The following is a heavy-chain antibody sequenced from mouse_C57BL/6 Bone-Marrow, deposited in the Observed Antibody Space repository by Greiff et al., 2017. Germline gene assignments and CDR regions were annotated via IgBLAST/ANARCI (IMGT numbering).Heavy chain of an antibody. CDR3: ASLDGY. D-gene: IGHD2-3*01. CDR2: ISSGGSYT. J-gene: IGHJ2*01. V-gene: IGHV5-6*02. CDR1: GFTFSSYG. Sequence: DVKLVESGGDLVKPGGSLKLSCAASGFTFSSYGMSWVRQTPDKRLEWVATISSGGSYTYYPDSVKGRFTISRDNAKNTLYLQMSSLKSADTAMYYCASLDGYWGQGTTLTVSS.